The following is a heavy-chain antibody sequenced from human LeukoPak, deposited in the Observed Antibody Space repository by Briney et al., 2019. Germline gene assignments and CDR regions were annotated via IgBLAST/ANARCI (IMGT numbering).Heavy chain of an antibody. CDR2: IYYSGST. V-gene: IGHV4-59*01. D-gene: IGHD3-22*01. CDR1: GGSISSYY. CDR3: AREIGVVPHLDY. J-gene: IGHJ4*02. Sequence: PSETLSLTCTVSGGSISSYYWSWIRQPPGRGLEWIGYIYYSGSTNYNPSLKSRVTISVDTSKNQFSLKLSSVTAADTAVYYCAREIGVVPHLDYWGQGTLATVSS.